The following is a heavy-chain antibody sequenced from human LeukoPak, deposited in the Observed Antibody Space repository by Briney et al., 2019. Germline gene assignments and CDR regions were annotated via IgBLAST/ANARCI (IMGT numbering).Heavy chain of an antibody. D-gene: IGHD5-24*01. CDR1: GGSFGGYY. CDR3: AREMATVWFDY. Sequence: PSETLSLTCAVYGGSFGGYYWSWIRQPPGKGLEWIGEINHSGTTNYNPSLKSRVTISVDTSKNQFSLKLSSVTAADTAVYYCAREMATVWFDYWGQGTLVTVSS. V-gene: IGHV4-34*01. CDR2: INHSGTT. J-gene: IGHJ4*02.